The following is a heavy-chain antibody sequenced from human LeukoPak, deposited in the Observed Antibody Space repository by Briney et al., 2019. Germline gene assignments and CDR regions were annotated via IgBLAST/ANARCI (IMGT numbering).Heavy chain of an antibody. D-gene: IGHD3-16*01. CDR1: GFTFSNYW. CDR2: ISYDGSSA. CDR3: ARRRTIGDYDY. J-gene: IGHJ4*02. V-gene: IGHV3-74*01. Sequence: GGSLRLSCVASGFTFSNYWMHWVRQAPGKGLMWAARISYDGSSADHADSVKGRFTISRDNAKDTLYLQMNSLRVEDTGVYYCARRRTIGDYDYWGQGTLVTVTS.